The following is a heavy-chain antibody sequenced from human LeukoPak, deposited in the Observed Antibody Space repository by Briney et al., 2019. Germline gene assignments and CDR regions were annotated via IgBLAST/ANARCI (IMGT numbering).Heavy chain of an antibody. CDR3: AREPVDDYVWGSYRYTGH. Sequence: SQTLSLTCTVSGGSISSGSYYWSWIRQPAGKGLEWIVRIYTSGSTNYNPSLKSRVTISVGTSKNQFSLKLSSVTAADTAVYYCAREPVDDYVWGSYRYTGHWGQGTLVTVSS. D-gene: IGHD3-16*02. V-gene: IGHV4-61*02. CDR1: GGSISSGSYY. CDR2: IYTSGST. J-gene: IGHJ4*02.